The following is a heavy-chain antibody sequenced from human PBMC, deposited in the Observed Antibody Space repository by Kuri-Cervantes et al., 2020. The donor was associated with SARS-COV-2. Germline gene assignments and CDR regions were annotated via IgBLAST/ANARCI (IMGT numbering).Heavy chain of an antibody. CDR1: GFSLSTSGVG. D-gene: IGHD1-7*01. CDR3: ARVTGTTSCQYRYFDS. V-gene: IGHV2-5*05. CDR2: IYWDDDK. J-gene: IGHJ4*02. Sequence: SGPTLVKPTQTLTLTCTFSGFSLSTSGVGVGWIRQPPGKALEWLALIYWDDDKRYGPSLKSRLTIIKDTSKNQVVLTMTNMDPVDTATYYCARVTGTTSCQYRYFDSWGQGTLVTVSS.